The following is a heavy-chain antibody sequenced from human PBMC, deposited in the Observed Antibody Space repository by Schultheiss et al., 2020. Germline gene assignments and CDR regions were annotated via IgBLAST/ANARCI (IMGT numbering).Heavy chain of an antibody. CDR3: ARDRGEPYCSSTSCYVVYYGMDV. Sequence: SQTLSLTCTVSGGSISSGSYYWSWIRQPAGKGLEWIGYIYYSGSTNYNPSLKSRVTISVDTSKNQFSLKLRSVTAADTAVYYCARDRGEPYCSSTSCYVVYYGMDVWGQGTTVTVSS. D-gene: IGHD2-2*01. J-gene: IGHJ6*02. CDR1: GGSISSGSYY. V-gene: IGHV4-61*10. CDR2: IYYSGST.